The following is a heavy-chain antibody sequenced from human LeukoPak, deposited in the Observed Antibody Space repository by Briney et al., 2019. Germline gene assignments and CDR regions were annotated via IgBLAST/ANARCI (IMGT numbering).Heavy chain of an antibody. J-gene: IGHJ6*03. D-gene: IGHD3-10*01. V-gene: IGHV1-18*01. Sequence: ASVKVSCKASGYTFTSYGISWVRQAPGQGLEWMGWISAYNGDTNYAQKLQGRVTMTTDTSTSTAYMELRSLRSDDTAVYYCARTNYGSGSWYYYYYYMDVWGKGTTVTISS. CDR3: ARTNYGSGSWYYYYYYMDV. CDR2: ISAYNGDT. CDR1: GYTFTSYG.